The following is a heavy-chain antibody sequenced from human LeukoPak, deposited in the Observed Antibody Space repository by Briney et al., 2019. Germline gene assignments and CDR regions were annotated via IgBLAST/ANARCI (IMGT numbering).Heavy chain of an antibody. CDR3: AKGSRLREGGSYRF. D-gene: IGHD3-16*02. CDR1: GGICSSYD. Sequence: ASVKVSCKASGGICSSYDIYWVRPAPGQGLEWMGRIITIFGSANYAQKFQGRVTITADKSTRTAYMELSSLRSKDTDLYDSAKGSRLREGGSYRFWGQGTLVTVSS. V-gene: IGHV1-69*06. CDR2: IITIFGSA. J-gene: IGHJ4*02.